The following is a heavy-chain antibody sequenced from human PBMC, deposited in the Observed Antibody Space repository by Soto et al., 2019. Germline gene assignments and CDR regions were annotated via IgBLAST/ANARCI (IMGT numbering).Heavy chain of an antibody. CDR3: ARAYEGDYFDY. CDR2: ISYDGSNK. D-gene: IGHD3-16*01. Sequence: QVQLVESGGGVDQPGRSLRLSCAASGFTFSSYAMHWVCQAPGKGLEWVAVISYDGSNKYYADSVKGRFTISRDNSKNTLYLQMNSLRAEDTSVYYCARAYEGDYFDYWGQGTLVTVSS. V-gene: IGHV3-30-3*01. CDR1: GFTFSSYA. J-gene: IGHJ4*02.